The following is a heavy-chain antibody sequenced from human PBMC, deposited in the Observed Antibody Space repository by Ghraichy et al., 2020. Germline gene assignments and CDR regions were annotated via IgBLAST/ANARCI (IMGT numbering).Heavy chain of an antibody. Sequence: SETLSLTCTVSGGSVSSASYYWSWIRQFPGKGLEWIGYIHYSGTTNYNPSLMSRVTISVDTSKNQFSLNLRSVTAADTAVYYCARGVHCSGGSCYKPGTYWGQGTLVTVTS. CDR2: IHYSGTT. V-gene: IGHV4-61*01. J-gene: IGHJ4*02. CDR1: GGSVSSASYY. D-gene: IGHD2-15*01. CDR3: ARGVHCSGGSCYKPGTY.